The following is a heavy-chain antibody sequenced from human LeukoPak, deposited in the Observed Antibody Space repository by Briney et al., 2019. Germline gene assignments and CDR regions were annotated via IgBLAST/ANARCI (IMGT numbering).Heavy chain of an antibody. CDR3: ARKYRGYSRINWFDP. Sequence: PSETLSLTCTVSGGSISSSSYYWGWIRQPPGKGLVWIGSIYYSGSTYYNPSLKSRVTISVDTSKNQFSLKLSSVTAADTAVYYCARKYRGYSRINWFDPWGQGTLVTVSS. V-gene: IGHV4-39*01. D-gene: IGHD6-13*01. J-gene: IGHJ5*02. CDR1: GGSISSSSYY. CDR2: IYYSGST.